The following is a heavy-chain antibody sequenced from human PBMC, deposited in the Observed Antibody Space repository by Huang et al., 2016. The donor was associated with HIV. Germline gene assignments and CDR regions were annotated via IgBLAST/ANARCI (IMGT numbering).Heavy chain of an antibody. V-gene: IGHV4-30-4*08. CDR3: ARDRITQCNGGRCYSDWSDP. CDR1: GDSISRGGYL. J-gene: IGHJ5*02. D-gene: IGHD2-15*01. CDR2: MYYTGTT. Sequence: QVQLQESGPGPVKPSQTLSLTCTVSGDSISRGGYLWSWIRQSPGKGPEWIGSMYYTGTTSYNPSRRSRVTMSVDTSKNQFSLRLTSVTAEDTAVYYCARDRITQCNGGRCYSDWSDPWGQGTLVIVSS.